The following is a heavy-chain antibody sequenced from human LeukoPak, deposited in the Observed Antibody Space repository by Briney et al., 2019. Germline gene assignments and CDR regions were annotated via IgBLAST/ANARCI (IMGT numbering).Heavy chain of an antibody. CDR2: ISGSGGST. J-gene: IGHJ4*02. Sequence: GGSLRLSCAASGFTFSSYAMSWVRQAPGKGLEWVSAISGSGGSTYYADSVKGRFTISRDNSKNTLYLQMNSLRAEDTAVYYCAKGSYYYDSSGYYYSYFDYWGQGTLVTVSS. V-gene: IGHV3-23*01. D-gene: IGHD3-22*01. CDR1: GFTFSSYA. CDR3: AKGSYYYDSSGYYYSYFDY.